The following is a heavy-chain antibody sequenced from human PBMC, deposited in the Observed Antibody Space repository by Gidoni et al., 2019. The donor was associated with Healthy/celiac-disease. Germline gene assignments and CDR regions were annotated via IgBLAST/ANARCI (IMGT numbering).Heavy chain of an antibody. CDR1: GFTVSSNY. CDR2: IYSGGST. J-gene: IGHJ6*02. D-gene: IGHD3-16*01. CDR3: ARGKTWGYYYYYGMDV. Sequence: EVQLVESGGGLVQPGGSLRLSCAASGFTVSSNYMRWVRQAPGKGLEWVSVIYSGGSTYYADAVKGRFTISRHNSKNTLYLQMNILRAEDTAVYYCARGKTWGYYYYYGMDVWGQGTTVTVSS. V-gene: IGHV3-53*04.